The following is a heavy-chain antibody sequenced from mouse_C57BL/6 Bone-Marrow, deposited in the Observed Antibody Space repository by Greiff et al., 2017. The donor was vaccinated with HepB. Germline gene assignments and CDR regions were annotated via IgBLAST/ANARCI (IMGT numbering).Heavy chain of an antibody. V-gene: IGHV14-1*01. Sequence: VQLQQSGAELVRPGASVKLSCTASGFNIKDYYMHWVKQRPEQGLEWIGRIDPEDGETEYAPKFQGKATMTADTSSNTAYLQLSSLTSEDTAVYYCTTKGVYSWFAYWGQGTLVTVSA. D-gene: IGHD2-10*02. J-gene: IGHJ3*01. CDR2: IDPEDGET. CDR1: GFNIKDYY. CDR3: TTKGVYSWFAY.